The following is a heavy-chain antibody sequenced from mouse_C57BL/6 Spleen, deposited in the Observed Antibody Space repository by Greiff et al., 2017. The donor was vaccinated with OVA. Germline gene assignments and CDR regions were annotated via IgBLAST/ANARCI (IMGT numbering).Heavy chain of an antibody. CDR2: ISSGSSTI. CDR1: GFTFSDYG. CDR3: ARSHYGSSYWYFDV. V-gene: IGHV5-17*01. Sequence: EVKVEESGGGLVKPGGSLKLSCAASGFTFSDYGMHWVRQAPEKGLEWVAYISSGSSTIYYADTVKGRFTISRDNAKNTLFLQMTSLRSEDTAMYYCARSHYGSSYWYFDVWGTGTTVTVSS. D-gene: IGHD1-1*01. J-gene: IGHJ1*03.